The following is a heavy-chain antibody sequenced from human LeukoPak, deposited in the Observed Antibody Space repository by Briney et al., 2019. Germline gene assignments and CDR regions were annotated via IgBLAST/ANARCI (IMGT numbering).Heavy chain of an antibody. CDR2: SYYSGSA. Sequence: PSETLSLTCTVSGGSISSSSYYWGWIRQPPGKGLEWIGSSYYSGSAYYNPSLKSRVTISIDTSKNQFSLKLSSVTAADTAVYYCARSQLRYFDWLGDEFDIWGQGTMVTVSS. CDR3: ARSQLRYFDWLGDEFDI. D-gene: IGHD3-9*01. CDR1: GGSISSSSYY. J-gene: IGHJ3*02. V-gene: IGHV4-39*07.